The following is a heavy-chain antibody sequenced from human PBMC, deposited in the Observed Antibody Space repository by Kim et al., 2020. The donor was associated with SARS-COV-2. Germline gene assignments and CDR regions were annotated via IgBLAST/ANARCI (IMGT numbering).Heavy chain of an antibody. V-gene: IGHV3-30-3*01. J-gene: IGHJ4*02. CDR1: GFTFSTYA. CDR3: ARVNSGSYYGAFDY. Sequence: GGSLRLSCAASGFTFSTYALYWVRQAPGKGLEWVAVISYDGTNKYYADSVQGRFTISRDNSKNTLYLQINSLRAEDTAVYYCARVNSGSYYGAFDYWGQGALVTVFS. CDR2: ISYDGTNK. D-gene: IGHD1-26*01.